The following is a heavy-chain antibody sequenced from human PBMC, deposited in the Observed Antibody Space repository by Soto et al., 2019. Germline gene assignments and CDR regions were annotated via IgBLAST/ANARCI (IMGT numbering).Heavy chain of an antibody. J-gene: IGHJ2*01. CDR3: AQTLGSAVAGPGRFDL. CDR2: ITPMFGTA. Sequence: QVQLVQSGAEVKKPGSSVKVSCKASGGTFSRYAISWVRQAPGQGLEWMGGITPMFGTANYAQKFQDRVTITXXEXTXXVYMELRRLRSEDTAVYYCAQTLGSAVAGPGRFDLWGRGTLVIVSS. D-gene: IGHD6-19*01. V-gene: IGHV1-69*05. CDR1: GGTFSRYA.